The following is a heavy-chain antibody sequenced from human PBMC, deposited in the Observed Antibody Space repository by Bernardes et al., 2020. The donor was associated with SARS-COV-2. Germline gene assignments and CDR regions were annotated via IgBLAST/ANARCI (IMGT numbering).Heavy chain of an antibody. J-gene: IGHJ4*02. CDR1: GFTFSSYW. V-gene: IGHV3-74*01. D-gene: IGHD3-10*01. CDR2: INPDGSTT. Sequence: GGSLRLSCAASGFTFSSYWMHWVRQAPGEGLEWVSRINPDGSTTDYADSVRGRFTISRDNAKNTLFLQMNGLRAEDTSLYYCARSAFISGRGYYSDYWPQGTLVTVSS. CDR3: ARSAFISGRGYYSDY.